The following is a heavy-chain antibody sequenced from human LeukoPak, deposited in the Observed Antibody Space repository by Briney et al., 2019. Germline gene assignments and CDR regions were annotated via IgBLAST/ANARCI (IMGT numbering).Heavy chain of an antibody. Sequence: SETLSLTCAVYGGSFSGYYWSWIRQPPGKGLEWIGEINHSGSTNYNPSLKSRVTISVDTSKNQFSLKLSSVTAADTAVYYCARPRRYCSGGSCSPFDYWGQGTLVTVSS. V-gene: IGHV4-34*01. D-gene: IGHD2-15*01. J-gene: IGHJ4*02. CDR2: INHSGST. CDR1: GGSFSGYY. CDR3: ARPRRYCSGGSCSPFDY.